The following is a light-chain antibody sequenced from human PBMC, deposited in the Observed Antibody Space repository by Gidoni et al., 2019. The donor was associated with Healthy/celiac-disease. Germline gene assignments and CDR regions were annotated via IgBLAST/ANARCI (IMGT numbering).Light chain of an antibody. V-gene: IGKV1-5*01. J-gene: IGKJ2*01. CDR2: DAS. CDR3: QQYNSYSYT. Sequence: DIQMTQSPSTLSASVGDRVTITCRASQSISSWLAWYQQKPGKAPKLLIYDASSLESGVPSRFSGSGSGTESTLTISSLQPDDFATYYCQQYNSYSYTFGQXTKLEIK. CDR1: QSISSW.